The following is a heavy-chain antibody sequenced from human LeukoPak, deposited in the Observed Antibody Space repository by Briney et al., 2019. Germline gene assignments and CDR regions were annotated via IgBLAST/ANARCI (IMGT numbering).Heavy chain of an antibody. J-gene: IGHJ4*02. CDR3: AKDPYGTRYFDY. CDR2: LSGSGGDT. Sequence: GGSLRLSCVASGFTFSRNAMSWVRRAPGKGLEWVSSLSGSGGDTYYADSVKGRFTISRDNSKNTVYLQMNSLKAEDTAVYYCAKDPYGTRYFDYWGQGTLDTVSS. CDR1: GFTFSRNA. V-gene: IGHV3-23*01. D-gene: IGHD2-2*01.